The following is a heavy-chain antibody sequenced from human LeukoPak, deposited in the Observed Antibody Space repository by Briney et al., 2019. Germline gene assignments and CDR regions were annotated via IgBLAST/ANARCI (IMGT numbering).Heavy chain of an antibody. Sequence: SETLSLTCTVSGGSVSSGSYYWSWIRQPPGKGLEWIGYTYYSGSTNYNPSLKSRVTISMDTSKNQFSLKLSSVTAADTAVYYCARGFGGYYSFDYWGQGTLVTVSS. J-gene: IGHJ4*02. D-gene: IGHD3-3*01. CDR1: GGSVSSGSYY. V-gene: IGHV4-61*01. CDR3: ARGFGGYYSFDY. CDR2: TYYSGST.